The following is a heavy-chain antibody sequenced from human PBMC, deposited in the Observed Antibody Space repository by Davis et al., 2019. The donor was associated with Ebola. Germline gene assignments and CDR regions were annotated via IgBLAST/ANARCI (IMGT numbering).Heavy chain of an antibody. CDR1: GYKFSIYC. D-gene: IGHD5-18*01. V-gene: IGHV5-51*01. Sequence: GESLKISCATSGYKFSIYCIGWVRQVPGKGLEYMGIIYPDDSDSRYSPSFQGQVTISVDKSINTVYLQWNTLKASDTAMYYCVRGYINTHMAPDYFENWGQGTLVTVSS. CDR2: IYPDDSDS. CDR3: VRGYINTHMAPDYFEN. J-gene: IGHJ4*02.